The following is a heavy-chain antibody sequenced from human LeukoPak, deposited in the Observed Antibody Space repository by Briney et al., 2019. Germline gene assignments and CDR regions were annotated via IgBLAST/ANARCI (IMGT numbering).Heavy chain of an antibody. D-gene: IGHD6-13*01. Sequence: ASVTVSFMASGYTFTGYYIHWVRQAPGQGLAWMGWINPNSGGTNYAQNFQGRVTMTRDTSISTAYMELSRLRSDDTAVYYCARAFSSSWYGPGDCWGQGTLVTVSS. V-gene: IGHV1-2*02. J-gene: IGHJ4*02. CDR2: INPNSGGT. CDR3: ARAFSSSWYGPGDC. CDR1: GYTFTGYY.